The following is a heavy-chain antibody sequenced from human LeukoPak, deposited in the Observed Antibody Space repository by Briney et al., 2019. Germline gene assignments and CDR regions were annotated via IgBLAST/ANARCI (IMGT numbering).Heavy chain of an antibody. V-gene: IGHV4-39*07. Sequence: SETLSLTCTVSGGSISSSSYYWGWIRQPPGKGLEWIGSIYYSGSTYYNPSLKSRVTISVDTSKNQFSLKLSSVTAADTAVYYCARLNYDFWSGYPSYYMDVWGKGTTVTVSS. CDR1: GGSISSSSYY. CDR3: ARLNYDFWSGYPSYYMDV. CDR2: IYYSGST. J-gene: IGHJ6*03. D-gene: IGHD3-3*01.